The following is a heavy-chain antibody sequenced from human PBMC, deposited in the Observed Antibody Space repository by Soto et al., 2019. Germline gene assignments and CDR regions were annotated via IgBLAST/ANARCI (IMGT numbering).Heavy chain of an antibody. D-gene: IGHD3-16*01. V-gene: IGHV4-4*07. CDR2: ISTSGNT. CDR3: ARGGGVPALGDP. Sequence: SETLSLTCSVSGPSMRNSYWTWIRQSAGKGLEWIGRISTSGNTNYNPSLNSRLTMSVDTSKNQVSLKLTSVTAADTAVYYCARGGGVPALGDPWGQGTLVTVSS. J-gene: IGHJ5*02. CDR1: GPSMRNSY.